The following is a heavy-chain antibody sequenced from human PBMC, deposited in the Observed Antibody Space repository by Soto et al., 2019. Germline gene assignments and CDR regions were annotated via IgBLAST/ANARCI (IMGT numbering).Heavy chain of an antibody. Sequence: PGGSLRLSCTVSGFAFDNYGISWVRQAPGKGLEWVSSISKSDYTYYSDSVKGRFTISRDNAKNSVPLQMNTLRVEDTAVYYCAREDSIIIPAVSDFWGQGTLVTVSS. V-gene: IGHV3-21*01. CDR1: GFAFDNYG. D-gene: IGHD2-2*01. CDR2: ISKSDYT. J-gene: IGHJ4*02. CDR3: AREDSIIIPAVSDF.